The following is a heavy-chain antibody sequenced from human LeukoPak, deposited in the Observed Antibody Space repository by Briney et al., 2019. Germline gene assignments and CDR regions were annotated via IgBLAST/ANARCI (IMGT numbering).Heavy chain of an antibody. V-gene: IGHV1-2*02. CDR2: INPNSGGT. CDR3: ARERFGELLYDY. J-gene: IGHJ4*02. CDR1: GYTFTGYY. D-gene: IGHD3-10*01. Sequence: ASVKVSCKASGYTFTGYYMHWVRQAPGQGLEWMGWINPNSGGTNYAQKFQGRVTMTRDTSISTVYMELSSLRSEDTAVYYCARERFGELLYDYWGQGTLVTVSS.